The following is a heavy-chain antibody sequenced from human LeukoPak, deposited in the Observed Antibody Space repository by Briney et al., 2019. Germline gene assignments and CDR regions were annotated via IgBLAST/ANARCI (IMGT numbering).Heavy chain of an antibody. D-gene: IGHD1-7*01. Sequence: PGGSLRLSCAASGFTFSSYAMSWVRQAPGKGLEWVSAISGSGGSTYYADSVKGQFTISRDNSKNTLYQQMNSLRAEDTAVYYCAKGNYNDYYYYYMDVWGKGTTVTVSS. CDR2: ISGSGGST. J-gene: IGHJ6*03. CDR3: AKGNYNDYYYYYMDV. CDR1: GFTFSSYA. V-gene: IGHV3-23*01.